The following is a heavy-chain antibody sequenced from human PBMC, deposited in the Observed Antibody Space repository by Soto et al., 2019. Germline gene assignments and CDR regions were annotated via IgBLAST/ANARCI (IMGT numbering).Heavy chain of an antibody. D-gene: IGHD4-17*01. J-gene: IGHJ4*02. CDR3: ANSLRPSALTTCHFDY. Sequence: EEQLLESGGGLVQPGGSLRLSCAASGLTFSRYAMSWVRQAPGKGLEWVSIINASGDVTYYGDSVKGRFTISRDNSKNTQSLQLNSLRAEDTAVYSCANSLRPSALTTCHFDYRGQGTLVTVSS. V-gene: IGHV3-23*01. CDR2: INASGDVT. CDR1: GLTFSRYA.